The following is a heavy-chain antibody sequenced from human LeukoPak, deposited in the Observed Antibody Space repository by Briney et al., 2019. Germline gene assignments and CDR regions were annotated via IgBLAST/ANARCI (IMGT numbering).Heavy chain of an antibody. D-gene: IGHD6-19*01. Sequence: GGSLRLSCAASGFAFSSQAMGWVRQAPGKRLEWVSVISDSGGITYYADSVKGGFTISRDNSKNTLFLQMNSLRAEDTAVYFCAKDARRTSGWYFFDYWGQGTLVTVSS. J-gene: IGHJ4*02. CDR1: GFAFSSQA. CDR2: ISDSGGIT. V-gene: IGHV3-23*01. CDR3: AKDARRTSGWYFFDY.